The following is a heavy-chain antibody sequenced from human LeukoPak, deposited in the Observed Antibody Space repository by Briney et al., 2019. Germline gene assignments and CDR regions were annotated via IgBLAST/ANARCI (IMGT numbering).Heavy chain of an antibody. CDR2: IYSSGST. V-gene: IGHV4-59*01. CDR3: ARADPNASGYFYRFNWFDP. Sequence: SETLSLTCTVSGGSMSSYYWNWVRQPPGKGPEWIGKIYSSGSTDYNPSLKSRVTISLDTSKFQFSLRLNSVTAADTAVYYCARADPNASGYFYRFNWFDPWGQGTLVTVSS. CDR1: GGSMSSYY. D-gene: IGHD3-10*01. J-gene: IGHJ5*02.